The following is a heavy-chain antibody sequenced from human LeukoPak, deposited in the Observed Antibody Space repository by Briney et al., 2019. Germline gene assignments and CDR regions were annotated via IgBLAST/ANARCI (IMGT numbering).Heavy chain of an antibody. CDR3: ARASYYYDSSGYPGYYFDY. CDR1: GYTFTGYY. CDR2: INPNSGGT. V-gene: IGHV1-2*02. D-gene: IGHD3-22*01. Sequence: TSVKVSCKASGYTFTGYYMHWVRQAPGQGLEWMGWINPNSGGTNYAQKFQGRVTMTRDTSISTAYMELSRLRSDDTAAYYCARASYYYDSSGYPGYYFDYWGQGTLVTVSS. J-gene: IGHJ4*02.